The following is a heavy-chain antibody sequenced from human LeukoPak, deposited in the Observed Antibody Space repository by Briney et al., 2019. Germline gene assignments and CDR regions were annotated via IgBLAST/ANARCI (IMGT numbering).Heavy chain of an antibody. CDR3: ASLGRYSSGWYQETYPYYYGMDV. Sequence: SQTLSLTCTVSGGSISSGSYYWSWIRQPAGKGLEWIGRIYTSGSTNYNPSLKSRVTISVDTSKNQFSLKLSSVTAADTAVYYCASLGRYSSGWYQETYPYYYGMDVWGQGTTVTVSS. D-gene: IGHD6-19*01. CDR2: IYTSGST. CDR1: GGSISSGSYY. V-gene: IGHV4-61*02. J-gene: IGHJ6*02.